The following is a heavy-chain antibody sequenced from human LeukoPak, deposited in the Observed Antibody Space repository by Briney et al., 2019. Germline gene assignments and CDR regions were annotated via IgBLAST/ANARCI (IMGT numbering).Heavy chain of an antibody. D-gene: IGHD1-26*01. CDR2: ISYDGSNK. J-gene: IGHJ4*02. CDR3: AREGSGSHYDY. Sequence: GGSLRLSCAASGFTFSSYAMHWVRQAPGKGLEWVAVISYDGSNKYYADSVKGRFTISRDNSKNTLYLQMNSLRAEDTAVYYCAREGSGSHYDYLGQGTLITVSS. CDR1: GFTFSSYA. V-gene: IGHV3-30*01.